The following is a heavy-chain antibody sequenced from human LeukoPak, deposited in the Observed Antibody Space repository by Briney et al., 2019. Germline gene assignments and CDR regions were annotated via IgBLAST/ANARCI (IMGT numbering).Heavy chain of an antibody. J-gene: IGHJ5*02. D-gene: IGHD6-13*01. CDR3: ARDRPVAGANWFDP. Sequence: SETLSLTCTVSGGSINSYYWSWIRQPPGKGLEWIGEVNHSGSTNCNPSLKSRVTISLDTSKNQFSLRLTSVTAADTAVYYCARDRPVAGANWFDPWGQGALVTVSS. CDR1: GGSINSYY. V-gene: IGHV4-34*01. CDR2: VNHSGST.